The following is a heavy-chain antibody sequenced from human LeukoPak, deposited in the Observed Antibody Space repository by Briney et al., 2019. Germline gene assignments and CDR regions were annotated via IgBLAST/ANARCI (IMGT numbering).Heavy chain of an antibody. CDR2: ISYDGSNK. D-gene: IGHD5-12*01. V-gene: IGHV3-30-3*01. CDR1: GFTFSDYY. J-gene: IGHJ4*02. CDR3: ARERRWLRDFDY. Sequence: GGSLRLSCAASGFTFSDYYMSWIRQAPGKGLEWVAVISYDGSNKYYADSVKGRFTISRDNSKNTLYLQMNSLRAEDTAVYYCARERRWLRDFDYWGQGTLVTVSS.